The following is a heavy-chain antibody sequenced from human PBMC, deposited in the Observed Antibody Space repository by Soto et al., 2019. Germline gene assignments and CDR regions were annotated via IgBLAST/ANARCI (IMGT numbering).Heavy chain of an antibody. CDR1: GYTFTTYG. Sequence: ASVKVSCKASGYTFTTYGMSWVRQAPGQGLDWMGWISTYNGNTEYAERLQGRVTMTTDTTTSTAYMELRSLRSDDTAVYYCARGPTDYYDNSGNYFLDYWGQGTLVTVSS. J-gene: IGHJ4*02. D-gene: IGHD3-22*01. CDR3: ARGPTDYYDNSGNYFLDY. V-gene: IGHV1-18*01. CDR2: ISTYNGNT.